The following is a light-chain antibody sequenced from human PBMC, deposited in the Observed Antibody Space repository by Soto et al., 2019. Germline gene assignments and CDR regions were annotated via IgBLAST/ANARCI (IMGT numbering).Light chain of an antibody. CDR3: QQYHSSPLLT. CDR1: QSVSSN. Sequence: EVVMTQSPATVSVSPGERATLSCRASQSVSSNLAWYQQKPGQAPRLLIYGASTRATGTPARFSGSGSGTEFTLTISSLQSEDFAVYYCQQYHSSPLLTFGGGTRVEIK. V-gene: IGKV3-15*01. J-gene: IGKJ4*01. CDR2: GAS.